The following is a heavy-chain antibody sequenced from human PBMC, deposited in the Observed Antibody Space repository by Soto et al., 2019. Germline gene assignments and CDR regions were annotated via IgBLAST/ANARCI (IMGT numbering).Heavy chain of an antibody. CDR1: GFTFSSYW. CDR3: AKGAYSGSYLDY. J-gene: IGHJ4*02. CDR2: ITSDGRRT. V-gene: IGHV3-74*01. Sequence: GGSLRLSCAASGFTFSSYWMHWVRHVPGKGLMWVSHITSDGRRTTYADSVKGRITISRDNAKNTLYLQMNSLRAEDTAVYYCAKGAYSGSYLDYWGQGTLVTVSS. D-gene: IGHD1-26*01.